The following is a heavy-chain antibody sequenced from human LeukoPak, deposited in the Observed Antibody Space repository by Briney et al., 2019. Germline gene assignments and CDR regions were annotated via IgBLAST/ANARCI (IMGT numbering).Heavy chain of an antibody. D-gene: IGHD3-22*01. CDR1: GFTFSSYD. J-gene: IGHJ2*01. V-gene: IGHV3-13*01. Sequence: PGGSLRLSCAASGFTFSSYDMHWVRQATGKGLEWVSAIGTAGDTYHPGSVEGRFTISRENAKNSLYLQMNSLRAGDTAVYYCARATSSYYYDSSGYYKYWYFDLWGRGTLVTVSS. CDR3: ARATSSYYYDSSGYYKYWYFDL. CDR2: IGTAGDT.